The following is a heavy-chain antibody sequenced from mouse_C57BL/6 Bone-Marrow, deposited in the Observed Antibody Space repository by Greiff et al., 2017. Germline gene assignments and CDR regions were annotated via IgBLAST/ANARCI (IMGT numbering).Heavy chain of an antibody. J-gene: IGHJ2*01. CDR2: IHPNSGST. CDR1: GYTFTSYW. CDR3: ARPLYYGYDEFDY. D-gene: IGHD2-2*01. Sequence: QVQLKQPGAELVKPGASVKLSCKASGYTFTSYWMHWVKQRPGQGLEWIGMIHPNSGSTNYNEKFKSKATLTVDKSSSTAYMQLSSLTSEDSAVYYCARPLYYGYDEFDYWGQGTTLTVSS. V-gene: IGHV1-64*01.